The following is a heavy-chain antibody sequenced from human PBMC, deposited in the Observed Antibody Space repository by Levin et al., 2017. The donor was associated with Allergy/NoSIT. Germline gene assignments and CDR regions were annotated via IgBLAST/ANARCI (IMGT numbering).Heavy chain of an antibody. CDR3: ASSEDYGDNPEYFQH. CDR1: GGSISSYY. Sequence: SQTLSLTCTVSGGSISSYYWSWIRQPPGKGLEWIGYIYYSGSTNYNPSLKSRVTISVDTSMNQFSLKLSSVTAADTAVYYCASSEDYGDNPEYFQHWGQGTLVTVSS. D-gene: IGHD4-17*01. J-gene: IGHJ1*01. CDR2: IYYSGST. V-gene: IGHV4-59*01.